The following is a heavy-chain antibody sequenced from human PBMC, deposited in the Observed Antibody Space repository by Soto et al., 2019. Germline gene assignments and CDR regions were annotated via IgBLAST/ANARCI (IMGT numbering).Heavy chain of an antibody. CDR3: ARDQDTYGQAVFDS. V-gene: IGHV3-74*01. CDR2: IKTDGTST. D-gene: IGHD2-15*01. Sequence: GGSLRLSCAASGFTLSSRWMHCVRQAPGKGLVWVSRIKTDGTSTSYADSVKGRFTISRDNAKNTLYLQMNSLRAEDTAMYYCARDQDTYGQAVFDSWGQGTLVTVSS. J-gene: IGHJ4*02. CDR1: GFTLSSRW.